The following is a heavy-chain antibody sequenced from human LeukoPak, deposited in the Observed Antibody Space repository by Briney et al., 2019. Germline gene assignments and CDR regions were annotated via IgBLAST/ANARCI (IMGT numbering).Heavy chain of an antibody. Sequence: TGGSLRLSCAASGFTFSSYAMSWVRQAPGKGLEWVSAIRGSGDRTHYADSVKGRFTISRDNSKNTLYLQMNSLRAEDTAVYYCARDLESYSGYDLRTGNDYWGQGTLVTVSS. V-gene: IGHV3-23*01. D-gene: IGHD5-12*01. CDR1: GFTFSSYA. CDR3: ARDLESYSGYDLRTGNDY. J-gene: IGHJ4*02. CDR2: IRGSGDRT.